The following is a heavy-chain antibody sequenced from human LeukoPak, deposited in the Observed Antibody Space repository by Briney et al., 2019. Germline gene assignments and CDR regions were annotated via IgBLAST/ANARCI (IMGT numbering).Heavy chain of an antibody. CDR2: IGDEGIHK. D-gene: IGHD3-22*01. V-gene: IGHV3-30*04. Sequence: GGSLRLSCTTSRFIFSRHSMHWVRQAPGKGLEWVAVIGDEGIHKYYADSVKGRFTISRDDSKNILYLQMDGLRAEDTGVYYCARDMIMGGPPDYLDYWGQGTLVTVSS. CDR3: ARDMIMGGPPDYLDY. CDR1: RFIFSRHS. J-gene: IGHJ4*02.